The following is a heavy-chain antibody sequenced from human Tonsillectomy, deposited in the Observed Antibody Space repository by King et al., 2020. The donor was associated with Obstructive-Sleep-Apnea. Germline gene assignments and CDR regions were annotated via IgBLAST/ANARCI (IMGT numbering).Heavy chain of an antibody. CDR3: ARDRVCLYYFDY. Sequence: VQLQESGPGLVKPSETLSLTCTVSGVSIRSYYWNWIRQSPGKGLEWIGYVYNSGTTKYNPSLKSRVTISIDTSKNQFSLKLRSVTAADTAVYYCARDRVCLYYFDYWGQGTLVTVAS. D-gene: IGHD2-8*01. CDR2: VYNSGTT. CDR1: GVSIRSYY. V-gene: IGHV4-59*01. J-gene: IGHJ4*02.